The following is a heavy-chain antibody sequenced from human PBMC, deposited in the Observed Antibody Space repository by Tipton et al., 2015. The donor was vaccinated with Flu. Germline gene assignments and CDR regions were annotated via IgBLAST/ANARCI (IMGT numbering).Heavy chain of an antibody. D-gene: IGHD5-12*01. CDR1: GDSIGSPYY. CDR3: ARHIEGYSGYENGFDP. V-gene: IGHV4-38-2*01. CDR2: IHKTGYT. Sequence: TLSLTCSVSGDSIGSPYYWGWIRQPPGKGLEWIGNIHKTGYTYYNPSLTSRVTISVDTSKNQFSLRLTSVTAADTAVYYCARHIEGYSGYENGFDPWGQGTLVIVSS. J-gene: IGHJ5*02.